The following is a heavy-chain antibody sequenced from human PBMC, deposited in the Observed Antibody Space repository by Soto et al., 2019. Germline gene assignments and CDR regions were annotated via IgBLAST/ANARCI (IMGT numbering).Heavy chain of an antibody. J-gene: IGHJ6*02. CDR1: GFTFDDYG. V-gene: IGHV3-9*01. CDR2: ITWNSATI. Sequence: GGSLRLSCAASGFTFDDYGMHWVRQGPGKGLEWVSGITWNSATIGYAASVKGRFTISRDNAKNSLYLQMSSLTTEDTAVYYCAKDRWARDSIDVWGQGTKVTVSS. CDR3: AKDRWARDSIDV.